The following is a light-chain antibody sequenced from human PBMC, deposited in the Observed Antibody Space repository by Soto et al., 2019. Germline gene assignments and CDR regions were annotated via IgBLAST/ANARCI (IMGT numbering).Light chain of an antibody. Sequence: EIVLTQSPGTLSLSPGQRATLSCRASESISRDYLAWYQQRLGQAPRLLIYGASSGATGIPDRFSGSGSGTDFTLTISRLEPEDFAVYYCQQSSNWPLTFGGGTKVDIK. V-gene: IGKV3D-20*02. CDR2: GAS. J-gene: IGKJ4*01. CDR3: QQSSNWPLT. CDR1: ESISRDY.